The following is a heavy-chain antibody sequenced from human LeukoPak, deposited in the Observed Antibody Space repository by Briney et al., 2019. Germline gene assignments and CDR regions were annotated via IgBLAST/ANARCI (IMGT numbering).Heavy chain of an antibody. J-gene: IGHJ3*02. Sequence: PGGSLRLSCAASGFTFSSYAMSWVRQAPGKGLEWVSGISGSGGSTYYADSVKGRFTISRDNSKNTLNLQMNSLRAEDTALYYCAKGMGYYTNDAFDIWGQGTMVTVSS. CDR1: GFTFSSYA. D-gene: IGHD3-3*01. CDR3: AKGMGYYTNDAFDI. CDR2: ISGSGGST. V-gene: IGHV3-23*01.